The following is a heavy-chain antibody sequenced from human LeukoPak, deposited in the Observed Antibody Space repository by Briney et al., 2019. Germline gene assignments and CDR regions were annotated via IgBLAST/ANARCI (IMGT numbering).Heavy chain of an antibody. Sequence: SETLSLTCTVSGGSISTHYWSWIRQPAGKGLEWIGRIHTNGNTNYNPSLKSRVTMSVDMSKNQFSLKLSSVTAADTAVYYCARRVHYYDTSGYSYYFDYWGQGTLVTVSS. D-gene: IGHD3-22*01. J-gene: IGHJ4*02. CDR2: IHTNGNT. CDR3: ARRVHYYDTSGYSYYFDY. V-gene: IGHV4-4*07. CDR1: GGSISTHY.